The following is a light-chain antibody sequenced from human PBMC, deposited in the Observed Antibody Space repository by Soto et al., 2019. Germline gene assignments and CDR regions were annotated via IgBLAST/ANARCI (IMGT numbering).Light chain of an antibody. V-gene: IGKV1-27*01. CDR3: QKYSSAST. J-gene: IGKJ4*01. CDR2: AAS. Sequence: DIQMTQSPSSLSASVGDRVTITCRASQGISNYLAWYQQKPGKVPKLLIYAASTLQSGVPSRFSGSGSGTDFTLTISSLQPEDVASYYCQKYSSASTFGGGTKVDIK. CDR1: QGISNY.